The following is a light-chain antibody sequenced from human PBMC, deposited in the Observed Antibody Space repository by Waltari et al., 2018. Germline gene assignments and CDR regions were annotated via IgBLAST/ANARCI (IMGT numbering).Light chain of an antibody. CDR2: EVS. CDR1: SRDVGNYHD. CDR3: ASYTTSDTIV. V-gene: IGLV2-14*01. J-gene: IGLJ1*01. Sequence: QSALTQPASLSGSPGQSLTIPCTGTSRDVGNYHDVSCYQHHPGKVPKVIIYEVSNRPAGISSRFSGSKSGNTASLTISGLQADDEADYYCASYTTSDTIVFGTGTGVTVL.